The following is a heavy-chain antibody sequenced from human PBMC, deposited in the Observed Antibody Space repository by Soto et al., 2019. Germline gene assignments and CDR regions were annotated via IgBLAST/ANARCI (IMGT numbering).Heavy chain of an antibody. V-gene: IGHV3-23*01. Sequence: EVQLLESGGGLVQPGESLKISCAVSGFIFSSYAMSWVRQAPGKGLEWVSGISGTGRVTNYAESVKGRFTISRDNPKNTLSLEMKSLRAEDTAVYYCAKDVHYDIVTGIEYFDHWGQGTLVTVSS. J-gene: IGHJ1*01. D-gene: IGHD3-9*01. CDR1: GFIFSSYA. CDR3: AKDVHYDIVTGIEYFDH. CDR2: ISGTGRVT.